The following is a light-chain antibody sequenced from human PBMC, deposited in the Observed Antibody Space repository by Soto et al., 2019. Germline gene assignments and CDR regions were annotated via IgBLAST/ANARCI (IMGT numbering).Light chain of an antibody. Sequence: QSVLTQPPSVSGAPGQRVTISCTGSSSNIGAGYDVHWYQHLPGTGPKLLIYGNTNRPSGVPDRFSGSKSGTSASLAITGLQAEDEADYYCQSYDSSLSGSVFGGGTKLTVL. CDR3: QSYDSSLSGSV. J-gene: IGLJ2*01. V-gene: IGLV1-40*01. CDR1: SSNIGAGYD. CDR2: GNT.